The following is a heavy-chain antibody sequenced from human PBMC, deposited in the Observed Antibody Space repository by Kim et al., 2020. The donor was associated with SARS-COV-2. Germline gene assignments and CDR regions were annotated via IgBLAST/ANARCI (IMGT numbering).Heavy chain of an antibody. CDR1: GFTFSSYG. CDR2: ISYDGSNK. CDR3: AKPRGAYGSGSYRGFDY. V-gene: IGHV3-30*18. J-gene: IGHJ4*02. D-gene: IGHD3-10*01. Sequence: GGSLRLSCAASGFTFSSYGMHWVRQAPGKGLEWVAVISYDGSNKYYADSVKGRFTISRDNSKNTLYLQMNSLRAEDTAVYYCAKPRGAYGSGSYRGFDYWGQGTLVTVSS.